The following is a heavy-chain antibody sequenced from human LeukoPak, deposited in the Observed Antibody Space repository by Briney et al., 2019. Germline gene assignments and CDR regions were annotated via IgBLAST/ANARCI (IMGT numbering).Heavy chain of an antibody. CDR2: INHSGST. Sequence: SETLSRTCAVYGGSFSGYYWSWIRQPPGKGLDWIGVINHSGSTNYNPSLKSRVTISVDTSKNQFSLKLTSVTAADTAVYYCARHVNTTTGAPIGWFDPWGQGTLVTVSS. J-gene: IGHJ5*02. V-gene: IGHV4-34*01. D-gene: IGHD2/OR15-2a*01. CDR1: GGSFSGYY. CDR3: ARHVNTTTGAPIGWFDP.